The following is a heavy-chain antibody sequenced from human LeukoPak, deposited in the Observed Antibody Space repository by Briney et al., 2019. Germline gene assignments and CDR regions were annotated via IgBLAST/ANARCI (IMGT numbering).Heavy chain of an antibody. CDR3: VKDFITVAQNDAFDI. Sequence: GGSLRLSCAASGFTFSSFAMNWVRQAPGKGLEWVSGVTSASINTYYADSVKGRFTISRDNSKNTLFLQMRSLRAENTATYYCVKDFITVAQNDAFDIWGQGTMVTVSS. J-gene: IGHJ3*02. D-gene: IGHD6-19*01. CDR1: GFTFSSFA. CDR2: VTSASINT. V-gene: IGHV3-23*03.